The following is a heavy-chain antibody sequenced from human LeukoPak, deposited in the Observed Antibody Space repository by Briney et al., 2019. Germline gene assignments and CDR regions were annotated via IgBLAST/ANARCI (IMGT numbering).Heavy chain of an antibody. CDR2: IKQDGSEK. Sequence: GGSLRLSCAASGFTFSSYWMSWVRQAPGKGLEWVANIKQDGSEKYYVDSVKGRFTISRDNAKNSLYLQMNSLRAEDTAVYYCARDGPETYYYDSSGYPFDYWGQGTQVTVSS. CDR3: ARDGPETYYYDSSGYPFDY. CDR1: GFTFSSYW. J-gene: IGHJ4*02. D-gene: IGHD3-22*01. V-gene: IGHV3-7*01.